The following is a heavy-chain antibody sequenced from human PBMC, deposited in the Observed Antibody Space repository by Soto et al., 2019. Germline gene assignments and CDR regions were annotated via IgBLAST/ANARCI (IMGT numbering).Heavy chain of an antibody. D-gene: IGHD2-2*01. CDR2: IYYSGST. Sequence: QVQLQESGPGLVKPSQTLSLTCTVSGGSISSGGYYWSWIRQHPGKGLEWIGYIYYSGSTYYNPSLKSRVTIPVDTSKNQLSLKRSSVTAADTAVYYCARDRGGYQRRYFDYWGQGTLVTVSS. CDR1: GGSISSGGYY. J-gene: IGHJ4*02. V-gene: IGHV4-31*03. CDR3: ARDRGGYQRRYFDY.